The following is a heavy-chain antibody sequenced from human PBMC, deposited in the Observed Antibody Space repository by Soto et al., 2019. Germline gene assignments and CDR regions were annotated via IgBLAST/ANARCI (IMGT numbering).Heavy chain of an antibody. CDR1: GDSIGSGTYY. D-gene: IGHD4-4*01. Sequence: SATLSLTCTVSGDSIGSGTYYWGWVRQPPEKGLEWVGSIYYSGTTYYKPALKSRVTISADTPKNQFSLKLTSVTAADTAIYYCARLHSSVPRGYFDHWGKGILVTVS. CDR3: ARLHSSVPRGYFDH. J-gene: IGHJ4*02. CDR2: IYYSGTT. V-gene: IGHV4-39*01.